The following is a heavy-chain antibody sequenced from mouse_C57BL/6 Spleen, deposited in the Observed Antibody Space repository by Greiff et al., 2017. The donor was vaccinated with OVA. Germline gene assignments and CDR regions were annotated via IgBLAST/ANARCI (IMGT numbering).Heavy chain of an antibody. J-gene: IGHJ1*03. Sequence: QVQLKESGPELVKPGASVKLSCKASGYTFTSYDINWVKQRPGQGLEWIGWIYPRDGSTKYNEKFKGKATLTVDTSSSTAYMELHSLTSEDSAVYFCARSGGYGSSYWYFDVWGTGTTVTASS. CDR2: IYPRDGST. V-gene: IGHV1-85*01. CDR3: ARSGGYGSSYWYFDV. CDR1: GYTFTSYD. D-gene: IGHD1-1*01.